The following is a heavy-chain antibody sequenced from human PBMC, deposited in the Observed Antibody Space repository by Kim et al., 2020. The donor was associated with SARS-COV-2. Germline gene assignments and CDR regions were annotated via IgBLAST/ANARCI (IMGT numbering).Heavy chain of an antibody. J-gene: IGHJ4*02. CDR2: ISGSGGST. CDR1: GFTFSRYA. D-gene: IGHD4-17*01. CDR3: AKDSGNDYVDQLDY. Sequence: GGSLRLSCVASGFTFSRYAMSWVRQAPGKGLEWVSAISGSGGSTYYADSVKGRFTISRNNSKNTLYLQMNSLRAEDTAVYYCAKDSGNDYVDQLDYWGQGTLVTVSS. V-gene: IGHV3-23*01.